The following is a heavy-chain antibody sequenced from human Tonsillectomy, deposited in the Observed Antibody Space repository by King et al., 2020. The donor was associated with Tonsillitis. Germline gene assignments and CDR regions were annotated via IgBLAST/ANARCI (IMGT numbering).Heavy chain of an antibody. CDR3: ASNWGTHYVSVTYAQYFYGLDV. CDR2: INTNTGNP. Sequence: QLVQSGSELKKPGASVKVSCKASGYTFTNYAMNWVRQAPGEGLEWMGWINTNTGNPTYAQAFTERFVFSLDTSVSTAYLQISSLKAEDTAVYYCASNWGTHYVSVTYAQYFYGLDVWGQGTTVTVSS. J-gene: IGHJ6*02. D-gene: IGHD3-10*01. V-gene: IGHV7-4-1*02. CDR1: GYTFTNYA.